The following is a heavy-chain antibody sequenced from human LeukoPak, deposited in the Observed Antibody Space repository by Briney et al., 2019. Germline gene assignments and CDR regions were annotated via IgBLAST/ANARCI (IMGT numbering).Heavy chain of an antibody. CDR3: AREYSSGWYAGYGMDV. CDR1: GGSISIYY. Sequence: PSETLSLTCTVSGGSISIYYWSWIRQPAGKGLEWIGRIYTSGSTNYNPSLKSRVTMSVDTSKNQFSLKLSSVTAADTAVYYCAREYSSGWYAGYGMDVWGQGTTVTVSS. J-gene: IGHJ6*02. CDR2: IYTSGST. D-gene: IGHD6-19*01. V-gene: IGHV4-4*07.